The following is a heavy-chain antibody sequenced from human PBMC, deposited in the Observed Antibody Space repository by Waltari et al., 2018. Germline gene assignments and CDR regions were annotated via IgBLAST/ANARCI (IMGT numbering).Heavy chain of an antibody. CDR2: IYYRGST. J-gene: IGHJ4*02. D-gene: IGHD4-17*01. Sequence: QVQLQESGPGLVKPSETLSLTCTVSGGSISSHYWSWIRQPPGKGLEWIGYIYYRGSTNYNPSLKSRVTISVDTSKNQFSLKLSSVTAADTAVYYCARERLDYGDTLGPFDYWGQGTLVTVSS. CDR1: GGSISSHY. CDR3: ARERLDYGDTLGPFDY. V-gene: IGHV4-59*11.